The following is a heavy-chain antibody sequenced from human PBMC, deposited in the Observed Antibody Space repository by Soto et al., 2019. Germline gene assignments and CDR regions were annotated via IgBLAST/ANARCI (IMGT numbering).Heavy chain of an antibody. J-gene: IGHJ4*02. CDR3: ARAWVTANTYYFDY. D-gene: IGHD2-21*02. CDR2: IYHSGST. CDR1: GGSISSSNW. V-gene: IGHV4-4*02. Sequence: PSENLSLTCAVSGGSISSSNWWSWVRQPPGKGLEWIGEIYHSGSTNYNPSLKSRVTISVDKSKNQFSLKLSSVTAADTAVYYCARAWVTANTYYFDYWGQGTLVTVSS.